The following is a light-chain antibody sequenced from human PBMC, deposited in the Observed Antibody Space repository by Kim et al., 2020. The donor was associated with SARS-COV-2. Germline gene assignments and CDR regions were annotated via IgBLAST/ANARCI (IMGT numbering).Light chain of an antibody. Sequence: EIMLTQSPAPLSLSPGEGATLSCRASQSIQNYLAWYQQKPGQAPRLLIYEASNRATGIPARFSGSGSGTDFTLTISSLEPEDFAVYYCQQRSSWPRITFGQGTRLEIK. CDR2: EAS. J-gene: IGKJ5*01. CDR3: QQRSSWPRIT. V-gene: IGKV3-11*01. CDR1: QSIQNY.